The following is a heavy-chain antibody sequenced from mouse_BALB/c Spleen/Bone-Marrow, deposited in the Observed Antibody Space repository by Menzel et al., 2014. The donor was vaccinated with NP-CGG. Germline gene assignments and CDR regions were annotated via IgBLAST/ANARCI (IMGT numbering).Heavy chain of an antibody. J-gene: IGHJ2*01. V-gene: IGHV1S16*01. CDR3: TNYGYD. CDR1: DYTFTSYW. CDR2: INASNGDT. Sequence: GQLQQSWADLVKPAASLKSSCKAYDYTFTSYWMHWVKLRHGQGFEWLGEINASNGDTNYNEKFQRKATLTVDKSSSKAYMQRSILTSEDSAAYYCTNYGYDCVQATALTIS. D-gene: IGHD1-2*01.